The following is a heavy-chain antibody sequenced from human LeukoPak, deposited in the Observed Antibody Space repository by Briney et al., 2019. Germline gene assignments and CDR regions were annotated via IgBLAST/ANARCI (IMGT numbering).Heavy chain of an antibody. J-gene: IGHJ4*02. Sequence: SQTLSLTCNVSGGSISSGDYYWSWIRQPPGKGLEWIGYIYYSGSTYYNPSLKSRVTISVDTSKNQFSLKLSSVTAADTAVYYCARNDFWSGYYGFDYWGQGTLVTVSS. CDR2: IYYSGST. CDR1: GGSISSGDYY. V-gene: IGHV4-30-4*01. D-gene: IGHD3-3*01. CDR3: ARNDFWSGYYGFDY.